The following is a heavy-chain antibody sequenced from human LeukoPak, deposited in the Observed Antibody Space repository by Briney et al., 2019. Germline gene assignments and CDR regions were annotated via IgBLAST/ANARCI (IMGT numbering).Heavy chain of an antibody. CDR2: INPNSGGT. Sequence: ASVKVSCKASGYTFTGYYIHWVRQAPGQGLEWMGWINPNSGGTNYARRFQGRVTMTRNTSISTAYMELSSLRSEDTAVYYCARGYSSGWHYYYYYMDVWGKGTTVTISS. D-gene: IGHD6-19*01. CDR1: GYTFTGYY. CDR3: ARGYSSGWHYYYYYMDV. J-gene: IGHJ6*03. V-gene: IGHV1-2*02.